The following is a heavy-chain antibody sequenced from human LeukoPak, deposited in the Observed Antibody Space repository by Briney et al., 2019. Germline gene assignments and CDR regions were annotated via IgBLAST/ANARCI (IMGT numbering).Heavy chain of an antibody. Sequence: GGSLRLSCAASGFTFSSYAMSWVRQAPGKGLEWVSAISGSGGSTYYADSVKGRFTISRDNSNNTLYLQMNSLRAEDTAVYYCFSGAMVRGLFDYWGQGTLVTVSS. CDR2: ISGSGGST. V-gene: IGHV3-23*01. J-gene: IGHJ4*02. D-gene: IGHD3-10*01. CDR1: GFTFSSYA. CDR3: FSGAMVRGLFDY.